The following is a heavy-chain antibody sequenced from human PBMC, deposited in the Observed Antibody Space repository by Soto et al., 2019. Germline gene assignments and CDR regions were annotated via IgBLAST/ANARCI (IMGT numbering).Heavy chain of an antibody. CDR2: IYYNGST. Sequence: QVQLQESGPGLVRPSETLSLTCTVSGASISGYYWIWVRQPPGRGLEWIGYIYYNGSTKYHPSLKSSVARSVDTYKSRFSVRLSSVTAADKSVYYCAREFGGGVWSGYYYFDYWGQGTLVTVSS. D-gene: IGHD3-3*01. CDR3: AREFGGGVWSGYYYFDY. J-gene: IGHJ4*02. CDR1: GASISGYY. V-gene: IGHV4-59*01.